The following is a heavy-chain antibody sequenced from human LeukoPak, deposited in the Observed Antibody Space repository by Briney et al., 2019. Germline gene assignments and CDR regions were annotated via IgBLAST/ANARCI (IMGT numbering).Heavy chain of an antibody. CDR2: ISGSGGST. J-gene: IGHJ4*02. D-gene: IGHD3-22*01. Sequence: PGGSLRLSCAASGFTFSSYAMSWVRQAPGKGLEWVSAISGSGGSTYYADSVKGRFTISRDNSKNTLYLQMNSLRAEDTAVYYCAKPTYYYYDSSGYYLPTYHFDYGGKGPLVTVP. CDR3: AKPTYYYYDSSGYYLPTYHFDY. CDR1: GFTFSSYA. V-gene: IGHV3-23*01.